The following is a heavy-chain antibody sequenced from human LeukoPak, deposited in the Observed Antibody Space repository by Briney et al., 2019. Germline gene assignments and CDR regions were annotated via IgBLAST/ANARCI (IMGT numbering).Heavy chain of an antibody. D-gene: IGHD2/OR15-2a*01. CDR3: AKKTKHYSTTFYLLDYIQN. V-gene: IGHV3-21*01. CDR2: VSGTGTHT. J-gene: IGHJ4*02. Sequence: GGSLTLSCAASRFTLSNYGMRWVRHSPGKGLQWVASVSGTGTHTLYAESVRGRFTISRDHATNSFFLQMNSLRIDDSAIYFCAKKTKHYSTTFYLLDYIQNWGQGDLVTVS. CDR1: RFTLSNYG.